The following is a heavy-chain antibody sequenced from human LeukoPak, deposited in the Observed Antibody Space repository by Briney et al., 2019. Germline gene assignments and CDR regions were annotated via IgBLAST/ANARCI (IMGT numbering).Heavy chain of an antibody. CDR1: GFTFSCYA. Sequence: GGSLRLSCAASGFTFSCYAMSWVRQAPGKGLEWVSAISGSGGSTYYADSVKGRFTISRDNSKNTLYLQMNSLRAEDTAVYYCAKVGHSYDFWSGLHDAFDIWGQGTMVTVSS. D-gene: IGHD3-3*01. CDR3: AKVGHSYDFWSGLHDAFDI. J-gene: IGHJ3*02. CDR2: ISGSGGST. V-gene: IGHV3-23*01.